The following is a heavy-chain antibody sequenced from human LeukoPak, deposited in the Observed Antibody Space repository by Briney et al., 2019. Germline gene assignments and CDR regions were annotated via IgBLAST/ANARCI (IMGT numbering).Heavy chain of an antibody. CDR3: ARGNYYDSSGYRAPFDY. J-gene: IGHJ4*02. V-gene: IGHV3-30*03. CDR2: ISYDGSNK. D-gene: IGHD3-22*01. CDR1: GFTFSSYA. Sequence: GGSLRLSRAASGFTFSSYAMHWVRQAPGKGLEWVALISYDGSNKYYADSVKGRFTISRDNSENTLCLQMNSLRAEDTALYYCARGNYYDSSGYRAPFDYWGQGTLVTVSS.